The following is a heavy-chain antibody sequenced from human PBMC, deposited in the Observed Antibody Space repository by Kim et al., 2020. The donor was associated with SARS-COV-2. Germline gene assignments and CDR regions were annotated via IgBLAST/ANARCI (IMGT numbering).Heavy chain of an antibody. J-gene: IGHJ6*02. CDR2: ISYDGSNK. D-gene: IGHD1-26*01. V-gene: IGHV3-30*18. CDR1: GFTFSSYG. Sequence: GGSLRLSCAASGFTFSSYGMHWVRQAPGKGLEWVAVISYDGSNKYYADSVKGRFTISRDNSKNTLYLQMNSLRAEDTAVYYCAKDLGVGATGYYYGMDVWGQGTTVTVSS. CDR3: AKDLGVGATGYYYGMDV.